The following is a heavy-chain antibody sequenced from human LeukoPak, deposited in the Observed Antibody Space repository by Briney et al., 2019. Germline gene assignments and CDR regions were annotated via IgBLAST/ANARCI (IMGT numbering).Heavy chain of an antibody. CDR1: GYTFTGYY. Sequence: ASVKVSCKASGYTFTGYYMHWVRQAPGQGLEWMGWINPNSGGTNYAQKFQGRVTMTRDTSISTAYMELSRLRSDDTAVYYCARDPMIVAMACFDYWGQGTLVTVSS. CDR3: ARDPMIVAMACFDY. V-gene: IGHV1-2*02. CDR2: INPNSGGT. J-gene: IGHJ4*02. D-gene: IGHD3-22*01.